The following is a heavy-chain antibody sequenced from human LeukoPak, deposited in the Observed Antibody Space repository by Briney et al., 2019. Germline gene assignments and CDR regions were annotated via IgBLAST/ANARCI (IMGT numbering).Heavy chain of an antibody. D-gene: IGHD3-10*01. CDR2: ISSGSSTI. CDR1: GFTFSNFD. J-gene: IGHJ4*02. Sequence: GGSLRLSCAASGFTFSNFDMNWVRQAPGKGLEWVSYISSGSSTISYSDSVKGRFTISRDNAKNSLSLQMNSLRDEDTAVCYCVRGLYGLGWDYWGPGTLVTVSS. V-gene: IGHV3-48*02. CDR3: VRGLYGLGWDY.